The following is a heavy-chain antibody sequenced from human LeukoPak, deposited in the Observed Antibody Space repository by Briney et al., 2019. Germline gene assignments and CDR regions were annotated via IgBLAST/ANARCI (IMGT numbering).Heavy chain of an antibody. J-gene: IGHJ6*03. CDR1: GYSFTSYW. CDR2: IYPGGSDT. D-gene: IGHD2-2*01. Sequence: GESLKISCKGSGYSFTSYWIGWVRQMPGKGLEWMGIIYPGGSDTRYSPSFEGQVTISTDKSNSTAYLQLSSLKASDTAMYYCARAIYNSTSCYYMDVWGKGTAVTVSS. V-gene: IGHV5-51*01. CDR3: ARAIYNSTSCYYMDV.